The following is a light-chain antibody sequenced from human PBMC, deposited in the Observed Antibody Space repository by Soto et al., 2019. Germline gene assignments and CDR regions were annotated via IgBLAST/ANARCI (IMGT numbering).Light chain of an antibody. CDR2: KAS. J-gene: IGKJ1*01. CDR3: QQYKSPPWT. Sequence: DIQMTQSPPTLSASVGDRVTISCRASERITNWLAWYQHKPGKAPKLLIYKASSLESGVPSRFSGSGSGTEFTLTISSLQPEDFATYYCQQYKSPPWTFGQGTKVEIK. CDR1: ERITNW. V-gene: IGKV1-5*03.